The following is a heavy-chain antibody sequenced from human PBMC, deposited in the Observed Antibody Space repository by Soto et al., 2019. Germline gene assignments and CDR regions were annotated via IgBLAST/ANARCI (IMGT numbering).Heavy chain of an antibody. V-gene: IGHV3-66*04. J-gene: IGHJ4*02. CDR2: IYSGGST. CDR1: GVTVSSNY. D-gene: IGHD5-18*01. CDR3: ARHGYNYGGGYFDY. Sequence: EVQLLESEGGLVQPGGSLRLSCAASGVTVSSNYMSWVRQAPGKGLEWGSVIYSGGSTYYADSVKGRFTISRDNSKNTLYLQMNSLRAEDTAVYYCARHGYNYGGGYFDYWGQGTLVTVSS.